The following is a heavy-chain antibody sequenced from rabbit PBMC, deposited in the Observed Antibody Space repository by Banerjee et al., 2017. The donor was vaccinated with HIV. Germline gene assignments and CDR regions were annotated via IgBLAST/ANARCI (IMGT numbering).Heavy chain of an antibody. J-gene: IGHJ4*01. CDR2: IHSVSGST. CDR3: ARDVDSYVPFNL. V-gene: IGHV1S45*01. Sequence: QEQLEESGGDLVKPEGSLTLTCTASEFFFSFSNWICWVRQAPGKGLEWIACIHSVSGSTYYASWAKGRFTISKTSSTTVTLQMTSLTAADTATYFCARDVDSYVPFNLWGQGTLVTIS. CDR1: EFFFSFSNW. D-gene: IGHD6-1*01.